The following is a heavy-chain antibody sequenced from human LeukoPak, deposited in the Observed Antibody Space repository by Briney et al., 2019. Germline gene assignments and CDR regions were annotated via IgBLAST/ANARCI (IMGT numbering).Heavy chain of an antibody. CDR1: GFSFSSYW. CDR3: AIDGRAFDY. J-gene: IGHJ4*02. Sequence: GGSLRLSCATSGFSFSSYWMSWVRLTPGKGPEWVANIREDGTEKYYVDSVKGRFTISRDNAKNSLSLQMNNLRAEDTALYYCAIDGRAFDYWGQGVLVTVSS. CDR2: IREDGTEK. V-gene: IGHV3-7*01.